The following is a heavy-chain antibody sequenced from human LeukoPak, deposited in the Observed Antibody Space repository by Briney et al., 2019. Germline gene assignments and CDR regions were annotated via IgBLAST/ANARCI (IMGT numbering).Heavy chain of an antibody. V-gene: IGHV4-34*01. CDR1: GGSFSGYY. Sequence: SETLSLTCAVYGGSFSGYYWSWIRQPPGQGLEWIGEINHSGSTNYNPSLKSRVTISVDTSKNQFSLKLSSVTAADTAVYYCARDRRRYCGGDCYDYFDYWGQGTLVTVSS. CDR2: INHSGST. CDR3: ARDRRRYCGGDCYDYFDY. J-gene: IGHJ4*02. D-gene: IGHD2-21*01.